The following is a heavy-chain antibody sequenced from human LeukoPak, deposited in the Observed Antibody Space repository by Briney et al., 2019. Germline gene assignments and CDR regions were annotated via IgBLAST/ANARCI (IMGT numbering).Heavy chain of an antibody. Sequence: GGSLRLSCAPSGFTFTSYSINWVRQAPRNGLEWVSTISVGGGSTYYADSVKGRFTISRDNSKNKLYLQVNSLGVEDTAVYYCAKGGKWDVTPFDYWGQGTLVTVSS. J-gene: IGHJ4*02. CDR3: AKGGKWDVTPFDY. D-gene: IGHD1-26*01. CDR1: GFTFTSYS. V-gene: IGHV3-23*01. CDR2: ISVGGGST.